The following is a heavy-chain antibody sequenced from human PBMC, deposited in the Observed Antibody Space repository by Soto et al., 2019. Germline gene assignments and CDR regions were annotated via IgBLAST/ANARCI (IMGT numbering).Heavy chain of an antibody. V-gene: IGHV4-59*01. CDR2: IYYTGST. CDR3: ARAGYNIDY. CDR1: GGSISSYY. J-gene: IGHJ4*02. Sequence: SETLSLTCTVSGGSISSYYWSWIRQPPGKGLEWIGYIYYTGSTNYNPSLKSRVTISVDTSKNQFSLKLSSVTAADTAVYYCARAGYNIDYWGQGTLVTVSS. D-gene: IGHD5-12*01.